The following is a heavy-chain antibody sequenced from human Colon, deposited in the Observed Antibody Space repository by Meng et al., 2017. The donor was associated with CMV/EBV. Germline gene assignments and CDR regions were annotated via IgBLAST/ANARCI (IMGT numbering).Heavy chain of an antibody. D-gene: IGHD5-24*01. Sequence: GESLKISCAASGFTFNDYYMSWIRQAPGKGLEWISYISSSSNTIHYADSMKGRFTISRDNAKNSLYLQMNSLRAEDTAVYFCARIERPGGQYNSYGMDVWGQGTTVTVSS. CDR1: GFTFNDYY. CDR3: ARIERPGGQYNSYGMDV. J-gene: IGHJ6*02. V-gene: IGHV3-11*01. CDR2: ISSSSNTI.